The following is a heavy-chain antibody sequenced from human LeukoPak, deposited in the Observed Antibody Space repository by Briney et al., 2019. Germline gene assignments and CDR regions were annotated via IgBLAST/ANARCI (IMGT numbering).Heavy chain of an antibody. CDR1: GGSFSGYY. D-gene: IGHD6-13*01. V-gene: IGHV4-34*01. CDR3: AGGYSSSWYVDY. Sequence: SPSETLSLTCAVHGGSFSGYYWSWIRQPPGKGLEWIGEINHSGSTNYNPSLKSRVTISVDTSKNQFSLKLSSVTAADTAVYYCAGGYSSSWYVDYWGQGTLVTVSS. CDR2: INHSGST. J-gene: IGHJ4*02.